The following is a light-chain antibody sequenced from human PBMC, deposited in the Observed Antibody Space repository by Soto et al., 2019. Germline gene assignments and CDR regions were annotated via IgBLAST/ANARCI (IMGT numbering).Light chain of an antibody. CDR1: SSDVGGYNY. V-gene: IGLV2-14*01. CDR3: TSYTSSGTRL. CDR2: EVS. Sequence: QSALTQPASVSGSPGQSITISCTGTSSDVGGYNYVSSYQQHPGKAPKLMIYEVSNRPSGVSNRFSGSKSGNTASLTISGLQAEDEADYYCTSYTSSGTRLFGGGTKLTVL. J-gene: IGLJ2*01.